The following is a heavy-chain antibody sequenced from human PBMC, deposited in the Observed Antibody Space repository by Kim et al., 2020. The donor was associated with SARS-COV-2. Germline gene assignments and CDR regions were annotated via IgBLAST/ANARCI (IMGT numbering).Heavy chain of an antibody. Sequence: AAPVKDRFTISRDNSKNPLELQMNSLRAEDTAVYYCAKEFRSSYYSLDNWGQGTLVTVSS. CDR3: AKEFRSSYYSLDN. V-gene: IGHV3-30*02. D-gene: IGHD1-26*01. J-gene: IGHJ4*02.